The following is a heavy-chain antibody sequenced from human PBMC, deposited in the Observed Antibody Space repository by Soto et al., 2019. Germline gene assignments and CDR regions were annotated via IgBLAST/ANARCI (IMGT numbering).Heavy chain of an antibody. CDR2: LGFDGGGR. D-gene: IGHD1-26*01. CDR1: GFDFSSYG. J-gene: IGHJ6*02. Sequence: QMQLVESGGGVVQPGTSLRLSCAASGFDFSSYGMHWVRQTPGKGLEWVAVLGFDGGGRYYADSVKGRFTISRDNSKKMLYVQMDSLRAGDTALYYCAREPVGPDYAMDVWGQGTTVTVSS. V-gene: IGHV3-33*01. CDR3: AREPVGPDYAMDV.